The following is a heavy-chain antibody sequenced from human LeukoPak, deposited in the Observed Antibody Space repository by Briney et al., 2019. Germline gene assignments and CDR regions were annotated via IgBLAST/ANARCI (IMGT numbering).Heavy chain of an antibody. V-gene: IGHV3-21*01. Sequence: GGSLRLSCAASGFTFSSYSMNWIRQTPGKGLEWVSSISGSGEFIYYVDSVRGRFTISRDNGKNSLYLQMNSLRPEDTAAYYCARDDSHGYHFFDSWGQGTLVTVSS. CDR1: GFTFSSYS. D-gene: IGHD3-22*01. CDR3: ARDDSHGYHFFDS. CDR2: ISGSGEFI. J-gene: IGHJ4*02.